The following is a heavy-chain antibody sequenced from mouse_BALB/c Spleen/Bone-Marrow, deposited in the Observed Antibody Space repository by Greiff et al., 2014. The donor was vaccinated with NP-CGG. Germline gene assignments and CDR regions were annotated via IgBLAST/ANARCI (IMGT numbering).Heavy chain of an antibody. CDR3: AREDGNHVGFAY. V-gene: IGHV1-9*01. J-gene: IGHJ3*01. CDR1: GYTFSSYW. CDR2: ILPGSGST. D-gene: IGHD2-1*01. Sequence: QVQLQQSGAELMKPGASVKIFCKATGYTFSSYWIEWVKQRPGHGLEWIGEILPGSGSTNYNEKFKGKATFTADTSSNTAYMQLSSLTSEDSAVYYCAREDGNHVGFAYWGQGTLVTVSA.